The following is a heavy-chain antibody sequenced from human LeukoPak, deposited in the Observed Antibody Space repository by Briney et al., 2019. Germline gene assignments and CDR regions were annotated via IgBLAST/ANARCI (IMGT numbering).Heavy chain of an antibody. CDR2: IYYRGNT. D-gene: IGHD3-22*01. J-gene: IGHJ4*02. V-gene: IGHV4-39*01. CDR1: GGSITSSGYS. Sequence: SETLSLTCTVSGGSITSSGYSWGWLRQPPGKGLEWIGTIYYRGNTNYNPSLKSLFTISVDTSKNQFSLKVSSVTAADTAVYYCARRSGDGYYFFDYWGQGSLVTVSS. CDR3: ARRSGDGYYFFDY.